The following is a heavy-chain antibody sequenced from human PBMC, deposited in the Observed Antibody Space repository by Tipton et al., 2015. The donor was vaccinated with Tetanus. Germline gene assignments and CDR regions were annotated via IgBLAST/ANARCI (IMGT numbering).Heavy chain of an antibody. D-gene: IGHD2-15*01. CDR2: ITANGGST. CDR1: GFTFSSYA. CDR3: AKSKYCSGGDWPPNHYYGMDV. Sequence: SLRLSCAASGFTFSSYAMSWVRQAPGKGLEWVSGITANGGSTYQADSEKGRLTISRDNSKNTLYLQMNSLRAEDTAVYHCAKSKYCSGGDWPPNHYYGMDVWGQGTTVTVSS. V-gene: IGHV3-23*01. J-gene: IGHJ6*02.